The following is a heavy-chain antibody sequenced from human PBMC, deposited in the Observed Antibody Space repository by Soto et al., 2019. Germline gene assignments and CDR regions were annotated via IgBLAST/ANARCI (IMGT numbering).Heavy chain of an antibody. J-gene: IGHJ4*02. Sequence: EVQLVESGGASVQPGESLRLSCTGSGFRLSDYSMQWVRQAPGKGLEWVAYSSGVDRTIIFYAESVKGRFTVSRDDAKNSLYWQMNRLRADDSAVSYCTRGCVGTCWFEHWGQGALVTVSS. V-gene: IGHV3-48*04. CDR2: SSGVDRTII. D-gene: IGHD1-1*01. CDR3: TRGCVGTCWFEH. CDR1: GFRLSDYS.